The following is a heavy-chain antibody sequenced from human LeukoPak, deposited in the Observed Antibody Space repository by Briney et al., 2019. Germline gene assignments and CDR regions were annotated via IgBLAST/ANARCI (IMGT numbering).Heavy chain of an antibody. CDR3: ARGGDGHRWGRRFDAFDI. J-gene: IGHJ3*02. CDR2: ISGYNGNT. V-gene: IGHV1-18*01. D-gene: IGHD7-27*01. Sequence: ASVKVSFKTSGYTFTTYGNSWVRQAPGQGLEWMGWISGYNGNTNYAQKLQGRVTMTTDISTSTANMELRSLRSDDTAVYYCARGGDGHRWGRRFDAFDIWGQGTMVTVSS. CDR1: GYTFTTYG.